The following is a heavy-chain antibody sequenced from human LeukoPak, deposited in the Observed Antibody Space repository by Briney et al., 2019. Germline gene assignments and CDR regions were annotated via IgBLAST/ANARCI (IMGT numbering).Heavy chain of an antibody. Sequence: ASVKASCKASGYTFTSYGISWVRQAPGQGLEWMGWISAYNGNTNYAQKLQGGVTMTTDTSTSTAYMELRSLRSDDTAVYYCASGVLTGTGFDYWGQGTLVTVSS. J-gene: IGHJ4*02. CDR1: GYTFTSYG. D-gene: IGHD1-20*01. CDR2: ISAYNGNT. CDR3: ASGVLTGTGFDY. V-gene: IGHV1-18*01.